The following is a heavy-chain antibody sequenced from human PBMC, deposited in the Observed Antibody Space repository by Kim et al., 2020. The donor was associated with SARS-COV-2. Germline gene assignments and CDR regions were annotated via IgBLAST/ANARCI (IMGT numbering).Heavy chain of an antibody. D-gene: IGHD6-19*01. J-gene: IGHJ6*02. CDR3: ASKYSSGWYSYYYYGMDV. Sequence: KSRVTISVDTSKNQFSLKLSSVTAADTAVYYCASKYSSGWYSYYYYGMDVWGQGTTVTVSS. V-gene: IGHV4-39*01.